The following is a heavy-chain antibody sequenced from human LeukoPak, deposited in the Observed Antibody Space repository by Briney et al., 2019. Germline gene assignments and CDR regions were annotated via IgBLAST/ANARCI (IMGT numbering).Heavy chain of an antibody. V-gene: IGHV3-48*03. Sequence: GGSLRLSCGASGFTFSSYEMNWVRQAPGKGLEWVSYISSSGSTIYYADSVKGRFTISRDNAKNSLYLQMNSLRAEDTAVYYCARDDRDGYNWAWFDYWGQGTLVTVSS. CDR2: ISSSGSTI. CDR1: GFTFSSYE. D-gene: IGHD5-24*01. CDR3: ARDDRDGYNWAWFDY. J-gene: IGHJ4*02.